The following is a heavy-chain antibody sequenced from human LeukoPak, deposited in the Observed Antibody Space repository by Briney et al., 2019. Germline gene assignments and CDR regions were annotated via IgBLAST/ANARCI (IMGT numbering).Heavy chain of an antibody. D-gene: IGHD6-6*01. V-gene: IGHV3-30*02. CDR3: ARDWGTSSLYLVN. Sequence: PGGSLRLSCAASGFTFSSNGMHWVRQAPAKGLEWVAFIQNDGNSKKYADSVKGRFTISRDNSKNTLYLQMNSLRIEDTAVYYCARDWGTSSLYLVNWGQGTLVTVSS. CDR2: IQNDGNSK. J-gene: IGHJ4*02. CDR1: GFTFSSNG.